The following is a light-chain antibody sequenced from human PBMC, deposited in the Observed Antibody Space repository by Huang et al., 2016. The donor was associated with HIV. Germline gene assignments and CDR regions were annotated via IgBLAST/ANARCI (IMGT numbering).Light chain of an antibody. CDR1: QSVSSSY. J-gene: IGKJ1*01. CDR3: QQSGSSLWT. Sequence: EIVLTQSPGTLSLSPGERDTLSCRASQSVSSSYLAWYQQKPGQSPRLLIYGAASKATGIPDRFSGSGSGTDFTLTISRLEPEDVAVYYCQQSGSSLWTFGQGTKVEIK. CDR2: GAA. V-gene: IGKV3-20*01.